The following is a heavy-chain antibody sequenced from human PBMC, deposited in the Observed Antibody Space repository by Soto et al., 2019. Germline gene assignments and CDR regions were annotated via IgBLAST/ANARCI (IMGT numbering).Heavy chain of an antibody. D-gene: IGHD6-6*01. CDR1: SGSISSSNW. V-gene: IGHV4-4*02. CDR2: IYHSGST. Sequence: PSETLSLTCAVSSGSISSSNWWSWVRQPPGKGLEWIGEIYHSGSTNYNPSLKSRVTISVDKSKNQFSLKLSSVTAADTAVYYCASGGSSIAARRYFDYWGQGTLVTVSS. CDR3: ASGGSSIAARRYFDY. J-gene: IGHJ4*02.